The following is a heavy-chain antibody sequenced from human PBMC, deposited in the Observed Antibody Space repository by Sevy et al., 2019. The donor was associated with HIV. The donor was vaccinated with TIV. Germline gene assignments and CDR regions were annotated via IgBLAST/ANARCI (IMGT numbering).Heavy chain of an antibody. Sequence: GGSLRLSCAASRFTFSSYAMSWVRQAPGKGLEWVSAISGSGGSTYYADSVKGRFTISRDNSKNTLYLQMNSLRAEDTAVYYCAKDPDYYDSSGYPGIEDYWGQGTLVTVSS. D-gene: IGHD3-22*01. CDR3: AKDPDYYDSSGYPGIEDY. V-gene: IGHV3-23*01. CDR1: RFTFSSYA. J-gene: IGHJ4*02. CDR2: ISGSGGST.